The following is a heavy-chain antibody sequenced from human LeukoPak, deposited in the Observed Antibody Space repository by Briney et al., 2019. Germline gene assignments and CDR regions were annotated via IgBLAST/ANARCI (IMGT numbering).Heavy chain of an antibody. D-gene: IGHD5-18*01. V-gene: IGHV1-2*02. CDR2: INPNSGGT. Sequence: ASVKVSCKASGYTFTGYYMHWVRQAPGQGLEWMGWINPNSGGTNYAQKFQGRVTMTRDTSISTANMELSRLRFDDTAVYYCARDPGSGYSFLYYFDYWGQGTLVTVSS. CDR1: GYTFTGYY. CDR3: ARDPGSGYSFLYYFDY. J-gene: IGHJ4*02.